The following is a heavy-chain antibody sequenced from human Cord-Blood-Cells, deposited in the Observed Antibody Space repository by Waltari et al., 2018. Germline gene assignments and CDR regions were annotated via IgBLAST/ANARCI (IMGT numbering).Heavy chain of an antibody. Sequence: QVQLQQWGAGLLKPSETLSLTCAVYGGSFSGYYWSWLRPPPGKGLEWIGEINHSGSTNYNPSLKSRVTISVDTSKNQFSLKLSSVTAADTAVYYCVREPDLAAAGTGNRAFDIWGQGTMVTVSS. D-gene: IGHD6-13*01. CDR2: INHSGST. V-gene: IGHV4-34*01. J-gene: IGHJ3*02. CDR1: GGSFSGYY. CDR3: VREPDLAAAGTGNRAFDI.